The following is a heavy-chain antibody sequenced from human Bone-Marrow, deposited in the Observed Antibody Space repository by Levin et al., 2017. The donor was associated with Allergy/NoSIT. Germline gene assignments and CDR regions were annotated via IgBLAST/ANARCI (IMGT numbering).Heavy chain of an antibody. Sequence: LSLTCAASDFTFNNYWMQWVRPAPGKGLVWVARINSDGITTTYADSVKGRFTISRDNARDTLYLQMNSLRAEDTAIYFCARDLGDWKPLGAFDFWGRGTLVAVSS. CDR2: INSDGITT. V-gene: IGHV3-74*03. D-gene: IGHD3-16*01. CDR1: DFTFNNYW. CDR3: ARDLGDWKPLGAFDF. J-gene: IGHJ3*01.